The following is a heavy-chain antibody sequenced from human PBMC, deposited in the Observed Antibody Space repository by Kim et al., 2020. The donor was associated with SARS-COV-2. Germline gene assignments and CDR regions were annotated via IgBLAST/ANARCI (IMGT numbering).Heavy chain of an antibody. CDR1: GFTFGDYA. CDR3: TRVWDWEWELRYYGMDV. D-gene: IGHD1-26*01. Sequence: GGSLRLSCTASGFTFGDYAMSWFRQAPGKGLEWVGFIRSKAYGGTTEYAASVKGRFTISRDDSKSIAYLQMNSLKTEDTAVYYCTRVWDWEWELRYYGMDVWGQGTTVTVSS. CDR2: IRSKAYGGTT. V-gene: IGHV3-49*03. J-gene: IGHJ6*02.